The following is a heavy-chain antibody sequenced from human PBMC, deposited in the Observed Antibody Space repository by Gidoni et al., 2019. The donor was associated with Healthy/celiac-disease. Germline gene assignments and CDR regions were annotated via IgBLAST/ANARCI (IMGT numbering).Heavy chain of an antibody. V-gene: IGHV4-30-4*01. D-gene: IGHD4-17*01. CDR2: IYYRGGT. CDR3: ASMTTVTIWTGEYYFDY. Sequence: QVQLQESGPGLVKPSQPLSLTSTFSGGPITSGDHSWIWSRPPPGKGLEWLGDIYYRGGTYYNPSHKSRVTISVDTSKNQFSLKLSSVTAADTAVYYCASMTTVTIWTGEYYFDYWGQGTLVTVSS. J-gene: IGHJ4*02. CDR1: GGPITSGDHS.